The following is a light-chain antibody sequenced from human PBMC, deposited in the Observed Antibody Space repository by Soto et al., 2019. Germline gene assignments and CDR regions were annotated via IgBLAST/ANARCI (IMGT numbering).Light chain of an antibody. Sequence: QSALTQPASVSGSPGQSITISCTGTSSDVGGYNYFSWYQQHPGKAPKLMIYDVSNRPSGVSNRFSGSKSGNTASLTISGLQAEDEADYYCSSYTSSSTPLVVFGGGTKVTVL. CDR3: SSYTSSSTPLVV. CDR1: SSDVGGYNY. CDR2: DVS. J-gene: IGLJ2*01. V-gene: IGLV2-14*01.